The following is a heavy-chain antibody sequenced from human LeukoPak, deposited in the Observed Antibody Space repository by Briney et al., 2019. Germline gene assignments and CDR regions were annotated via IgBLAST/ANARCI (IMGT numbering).Heavy chain of an antibody. Sequence: GGSLRLSCTPSGFSFNTYSMSWVRQAPGKGLEWVANIKQDGSEIYYVDSVKGRFTISRDSAKNSLYLQMNSLRAEDTAVYYCARDYDFWTGYAFDYWGQGTLVTVSS. CDR2: IKQDGSEI. V-gene: IGHV3-7*01. D-gene: IGHD3-3*01. J-gene: IGHJ4*02. CDR3: ARDYDFWTGYAFDY. CDR1: GFSFNTYS.